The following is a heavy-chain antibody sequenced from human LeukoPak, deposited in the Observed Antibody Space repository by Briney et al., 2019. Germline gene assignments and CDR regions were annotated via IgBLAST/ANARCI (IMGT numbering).Heavy chain of an antibody. J-gene: IGHJ4*02. CDR2: INTNTGNP. CDR3: ARGGPSDY. V-gene: IGHV7-4-1*02. CDR1: GYIFTKYG. Sequence: ASVKVSCKASGYIFTKYGFTWVRQAPGQGLEWMGWINTNTGNPTYARGFTGRFVFSLDTSVSTAYLQISSLKAEDTAVYYCARGGPSDYWGQGTLVTVSS. D-gene: IGHD3-16*01.